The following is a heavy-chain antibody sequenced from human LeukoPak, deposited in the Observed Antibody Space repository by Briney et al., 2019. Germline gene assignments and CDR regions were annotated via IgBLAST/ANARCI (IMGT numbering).Heavy chain of an antibody. CDR2: INPSGGST. CDR3: ASPGEKDYYFDY. D-gene: IGHD3-16*01. V-gene: IGHV1-46*01. Sequence: ASVKVSCKASGYTFTSYYMHWVRQAPGQGLEWRGIINPSGGSTSYAQKFQGRVTMTRDTSTSTVYMELSSLRSEDTAVYYCASPGEKDYYFDYWGQGTLVTVSS. CDR1: GYTFTSYY. J-gene: IGHJ4*02.